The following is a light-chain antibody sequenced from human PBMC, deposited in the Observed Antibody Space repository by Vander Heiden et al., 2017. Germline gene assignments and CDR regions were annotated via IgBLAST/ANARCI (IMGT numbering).Light chain of an antibody. CDR2: GAS. J-gene: IGKJ2*01. V-gene: IGKV3-15*01. Sequence: EMVMTQSPATLSVSPGERATLSCRASQSVGSNLAWYQQKPGQAPRLLIYGASTRATGVPARFSGSGSGTEFTLTISSLQSEDFAVYYCQQGNNWPYTFGQGTKIQIK. CDR1: QSVGSN. CDR3: QQGNNWPYT.